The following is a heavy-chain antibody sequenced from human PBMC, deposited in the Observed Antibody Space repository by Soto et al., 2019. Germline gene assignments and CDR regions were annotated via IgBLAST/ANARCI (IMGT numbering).Heavy chain of an antibody. CDR1: GGTFSSYA. D-gene: IGHD5-12*01. Sequence: QVQLVQSGAEVKKPGSSVKVSCKASGGTFSSYAISWVRQAPGQGLEWMGGIIPIFGTANYAQKFQGRVTINAHEATSTAYMELSSLRSEDAAVYYCTRAYGAPHYFDYWGQGTLVTVSS. V-gene: IGHV1-69*12. J-gene: IGHJ4*02. CDR2: IIPIFGTA. CDR3: TRAYGAPHYFDY.